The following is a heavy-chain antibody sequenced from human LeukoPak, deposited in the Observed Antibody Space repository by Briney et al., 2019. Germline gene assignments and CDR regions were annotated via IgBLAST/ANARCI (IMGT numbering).Heavy chain of an antibody. CDR3: AKDRDTAGQRWLHPLDY. J-gene: IGHJ4*02. Sequence: PGGSLRLSCAASGFTFSSYGMHWVRQAQGKGLEWVAFIRYDGSNKYYADSVKGRFTISRDNSKNTLYLQMNSLRAEDTAVYYCAKDRDTAGQRWLHPLDYWGQGTLVTVSS. V-gene: IGHV3-30*02. CDR1: GFTFSSYG. D-gene: IGHD5-24*01. CDR2: IRYDGSNK.